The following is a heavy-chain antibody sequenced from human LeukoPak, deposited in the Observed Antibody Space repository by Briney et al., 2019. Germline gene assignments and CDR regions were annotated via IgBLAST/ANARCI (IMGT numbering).Heavy chain of an antibody. CDR3: ARDLRDSSGYSPFDY. V-gene: IGHV3-21*01. Sequence: GGSLRLSCAASEFTFSSYSMNWVRQAPGKGLEWASSISSTGNFVHYADSVKGRFTISRDNAKNSLYLQMNSLRAEDTAVYYCARDLRDSSGYSPFDYWGQGTLVTVSS. CDR1: EFTFSSYS. CDR2: ISSTGNFV. D-gene: IGHD3-22*01. J-gene: IGHJ4*02.